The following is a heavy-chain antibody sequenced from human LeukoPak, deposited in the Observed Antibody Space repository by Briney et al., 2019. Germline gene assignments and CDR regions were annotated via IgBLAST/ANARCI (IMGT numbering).Heavy chain of an antibody. Sequence: GGSLRPSWAVSGLTSSTTWMDWVRQPPGKGREWVASTKPVVREKYSADSVTDRSTTSRDKPKNSLYLQMDSLRVEHPAFYYCARDLVEIRLDYWGERMLVTVSS. CDR3: ARDLVEIRLDY. D-gene: IGHD3-9*01. V-gene: IGHV3-7*01. CDR2: TKPVVREK. J-gene: IGHJ4*02. CDR1: GLTSSTTW.